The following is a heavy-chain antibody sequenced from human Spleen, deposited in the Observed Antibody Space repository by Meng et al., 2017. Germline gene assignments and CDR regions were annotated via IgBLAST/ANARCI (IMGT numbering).Heavy chain of an antibody. J-gene: IGHJ4*02. CDR3: ARGHAFWSGYYSFDY. V-gene: IGHV3-21*01. CDR1: GFTVSNNY. CDR2: ISSSSSYI. D-gene: IGHD3-3*01. Sequence: GESLKISCAASGFTVSNNYLTWVRQAPGKGLEWVSSISSSSSYIYYADSVKGRFTISRDNAKNSLYLQMNSLRAEDTAVSYCARGHAFWSGYYSFDYWGQGTLVTVSS.